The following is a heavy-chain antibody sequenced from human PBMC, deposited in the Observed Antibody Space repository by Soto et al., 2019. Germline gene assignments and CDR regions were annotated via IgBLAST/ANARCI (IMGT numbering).Heavy chain of an antibody. CDR1: SGSISSSNW. CDR2: IYHSGST. CDR3: ARSSMVRGVMALDN. J-gene: IGHJ4*02. V-gene: IGHV4-4*02. D-gene: IGHD3-10*01. Sequence: SETLSLTCAVSSGSISSSNWWSWVRQPPGKGLEWIGEIYHSGSTNYNPSLKSRVTISVDKSKNQFSLKLSSVTAADTAVYYCARSSMVRGVMALDNWGQGTLVTVSS.